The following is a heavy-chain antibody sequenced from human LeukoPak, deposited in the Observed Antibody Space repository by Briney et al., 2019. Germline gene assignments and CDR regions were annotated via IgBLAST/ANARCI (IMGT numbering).Heavy chain of an antibody. CDR3: ARDSGGYSGYDTLFDAFDI. V-gene: IGHV4-59*01. CDR2: IYYSGST. D-gene: IGHD5-12*01. Sequence: SETLSLTCTVSGGSISSYYWSWIRQPPGKGLEWIGYIYYSGSTNYNPSLKSRVTISVDTSKNQFSLKLSSVTAADTAVYYCARDSGGYSGYDTLFDAFDIWGQGTMVTVSS. CDR1: GGSISSYY. J-gene: IGHJ3*02.